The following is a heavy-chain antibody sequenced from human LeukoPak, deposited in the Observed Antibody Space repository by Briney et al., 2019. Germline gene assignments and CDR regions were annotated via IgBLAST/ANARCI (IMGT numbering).Heavy chain of an antibody. Sequence: SGTLSLTCTASGDFITGSTYYWGWIRQPPGKGLEWIGSMYYSGSTYSNPSLRSRVTMSADTSKNQFSLNLKSVTAADTAVYYCARQYYDSTGYYYFDYWGQGTLVTVSS. D-gene: IGHD3-22*01. V-gene: IGHV4-39*01. CDR1: GDFITGSTYY. J-gene: IGHJ4*02. CDR3: ARQYYDSTGYYYFDY. CDR2: MYYSGST.